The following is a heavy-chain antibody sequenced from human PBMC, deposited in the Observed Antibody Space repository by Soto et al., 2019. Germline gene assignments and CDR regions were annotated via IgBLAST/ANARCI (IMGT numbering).Heavy chain of an antibody. CDR3: ARDYRTPSGGMDV. J-gene: IGHJ6*02. Sequence: SELLSPTFTVLGGSITAADYHWTSIRQSPGKGLECIGAIYYSASTDYNPSLKSRIRISVDTSKNQCSLKLSSVTAADAAVYYCARDYRTPSGGMDVWGQGTTVTVS. V-gene: IGHV4-30-4*01. CDR2: IYYSAST. D-gene: IGHD3-16*02. CDR1: GGSITAADYH.